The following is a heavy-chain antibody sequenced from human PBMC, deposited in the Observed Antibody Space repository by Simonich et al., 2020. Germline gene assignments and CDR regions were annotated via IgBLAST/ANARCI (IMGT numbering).Heavy chain of an antibody. V-gene: IGHV4-39*01. CDR1: GGSISSSSYS. D-gene: IGHD6-13*01. CDR3: ARHAGFAFDI. Sequence: QLQLQESGPGLVKPSETLSLTCTVSGGSISSSSYSWGWIRQPPGKGLEWLGSIYYSGSTYYNPSLKGRGTISVDTSKNQFSLKLSSVTAADTAVYYCARHAGFAFDIWGQGTMVTVSS. J-gene: IGHJ3*02. CDR2: IYYSGST.